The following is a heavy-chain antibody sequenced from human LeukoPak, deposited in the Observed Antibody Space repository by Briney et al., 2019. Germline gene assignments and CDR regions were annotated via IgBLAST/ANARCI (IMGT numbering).Heavy chain of an antibody. V-gene: IGHV3-30-3*01. CDR1: GFTFSSYA. Sequence: GGSLRLSCAASGFTFSSYAMHWVRQAPGKGLEWVAVISYDGSNKYYADSVKGRFTISRDNSKNTLYLQMNSLRAEDTAVYYCARDESRNKRDDAFDIWGQGTMVTVSS. CDR2: ISYDGSNK. CDR3: ARDESRNKRDDAFDI. D-gene: IGHD1-1*01. J-gene: IGHJ3*02.